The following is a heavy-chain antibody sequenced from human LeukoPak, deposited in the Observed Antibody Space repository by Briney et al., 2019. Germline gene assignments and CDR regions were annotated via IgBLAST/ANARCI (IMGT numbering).Heavy chain of an antibody. J-gene: IGHJ4*02. D-gene: IGHD2-2*01. V-gene: IGHV3-23*01. CDR1: GFTFSSYA. CDR3: TGDIVVVPAAIPLDY. CDR2: ISGSGGST. Sequence: GGSLRLSCAASGFTFSSYAMSWVRQAPGKGLEWVSAISGSGGSTYYADSVKGRFTISRENSKNTPYLQMNSLRAEDTAVYYCTGDIVVVPAAIPLDYWGQGTLVTVSS.